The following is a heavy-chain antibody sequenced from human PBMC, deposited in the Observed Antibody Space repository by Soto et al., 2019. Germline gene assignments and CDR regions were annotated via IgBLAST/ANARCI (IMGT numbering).Heavy chain of an antibody. CDR3: AREGYNWNYKGDY. J-gene: IGHJ4*02. V-gene: IGHV3-21*01. Sequence: EVQLVESGGGLVKPGGSLRLSCAASGLTFSIYSMNWVRQAPGKGLEWVSAIRSSRSYIYYADSVKGRFTIPRANAKNSLYLQMNSLRAEDTAVYYCAREGYNWNYKGDYWGQGTLVTVSS. CDR1: GLTFSIYS. CDR2: IRSSRSYI. D-gene: IGHD1-7*01.